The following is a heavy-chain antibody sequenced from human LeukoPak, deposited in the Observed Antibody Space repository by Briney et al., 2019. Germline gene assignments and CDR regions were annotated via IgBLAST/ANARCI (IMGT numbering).Heavy chain of an antibody. J-gene: IGHJ4*02. Sequence: SVXXSXXASGYTFTSYYMHWVRQAPGQGLXGMGRINPSGGSTSYAQKFQGRVTMTRDTSTSTVYMELSSLRSEDTAVYYCATLSYDILTGPFDYWGQGTLVTVSS. CDR1: GYTFTSYY. V-gene: IGHV1-46*01. CDR3: ATLSYDILTGPFDY. D-gene: IGHD3-9*01. CDR2: INPSGGST.